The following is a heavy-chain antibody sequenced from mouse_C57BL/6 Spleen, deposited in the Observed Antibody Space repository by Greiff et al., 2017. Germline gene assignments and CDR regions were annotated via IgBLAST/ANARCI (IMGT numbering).Heavy chain of an antibody. V-gene: IGHV8-12*01. CDR1: GFSLSTSGMG. CDR2: IYCDDDK. D-gene: IGHD2-3*01. CDR3: ARSLYDGYYVGAMDY. Sequence: QVTLKVCGPGILQPSPTLSLTCSFSGFSLSTSGMGVSWIRQPSGKGLEWLAHIYCDDDKRYNPSLKSRLTISKDTSRNPVFLKITSVDTAYTATYYCARSLYDGYYVGAMDYWGQGTSVTVSS. J-gene: IGHJ4*01.